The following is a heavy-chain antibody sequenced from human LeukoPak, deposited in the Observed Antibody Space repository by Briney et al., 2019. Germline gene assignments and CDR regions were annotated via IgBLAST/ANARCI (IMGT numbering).Heavy chain of an antibody. J-gene: IGHJ3*02. CDR1: GFTFSSYW. CDR2: IKQDGSEK. CDR3: ARARDTAMVIAGSDAFDI. Sequence: PGGSLRLSCAASGFTFSSYWMSWVRQAPGKGLEWVANIKQDGSEKYYVDSVKGRFTISRDNAKNSLYLQMNSLRAEDTAVYYCARARDTAMVIAGSDAFDIWGQGTMVTVSS. V-gene: IGHV3-7*01. D-gene: IGHD5-18*01.